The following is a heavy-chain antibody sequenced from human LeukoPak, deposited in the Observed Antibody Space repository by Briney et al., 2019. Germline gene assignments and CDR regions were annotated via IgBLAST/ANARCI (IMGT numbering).Heavy chain of an antibody. V-gene: IGHV3-48*02. CDR2: ISSSSSTI. CDR1: GFTFSSYS. CDR3: ARGSARVLTVAGTPRI. D-gene: IGHD6-19*01. J-gene: IGHJ3*02. Sequence: GGSLRLPCAASGFTFSSYSMNWVRQAPGKGLEWVSYISSSSSTIYYADSVKGRFTISRDNAKNSLYLQMNSLRDEDTAVYYCARGSARVLTVAGTPRIWGQGTMVTVSS.